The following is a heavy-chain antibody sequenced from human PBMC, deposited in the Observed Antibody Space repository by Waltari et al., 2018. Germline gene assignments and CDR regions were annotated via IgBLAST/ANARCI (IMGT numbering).Heavy chain of an antibody. Sequence: QVQLQESGPGLVKPSETLSLTCTVSGGSISSYYWSWIRQPPGKGLEWIGYIYYSGSTNYNPSLKSRVTISVDTSKNQFSLKLSSVTAADTAVYYCARELSYCSGGSCYSEAFDIWGQGTMVTVSS. V-gene: IGHV4-59*01. CDR2: IYYSGST. J-gene: IGHJ3*02. CDR1: GGSISSYY. CDR3: ARELSYCSGGSCYSEAFDI. D-gene: IGHD2-15*01.